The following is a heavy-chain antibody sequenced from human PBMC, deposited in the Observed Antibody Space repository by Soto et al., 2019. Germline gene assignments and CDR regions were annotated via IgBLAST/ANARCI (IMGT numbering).Heavy chain of an antibody. J-gene: IGHJ3*02. D-gene: IGHD3-22*01. Sequence: EVQLVESGGGLVQPGESLRLSCAASGFTFSDYWMTWVRQAPGKGLEWVANIKKDESKKYYLDSVMGRFTISRDNTRNSLYLQMDSLRVEDTDLYNCARDVTPGSGPYYRDAFDIWGQGTMVPVSS. CDR1: GFTFSDYW. CDR3: ARDVTPGSGPYYRDAFDI. CDR2: IKKDESKK. V-gene: IGHV3-7*05.